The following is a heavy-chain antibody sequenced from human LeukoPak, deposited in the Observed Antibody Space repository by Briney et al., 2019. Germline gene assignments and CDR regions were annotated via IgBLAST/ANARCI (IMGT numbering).Heavy chain of an antibody. CDR3: AKEYGDYDAFDI. J-gene: IGHJ3*02. CDR2: ISGSGCGT. V-gene: IGHV3-23*01. CDR1: GFTFSSYA. Sequence: GGSLRLSCAASGFTFSSYAMSWVRQAPGKGLEWVSAISGSGCGTYYADSVKGRFTIARDTSKNTLYLQMIMLIVEDTAVYYCAKEYGDYDAFDIWGQGTVVFVA. D-gene: IGHD4-17*01.